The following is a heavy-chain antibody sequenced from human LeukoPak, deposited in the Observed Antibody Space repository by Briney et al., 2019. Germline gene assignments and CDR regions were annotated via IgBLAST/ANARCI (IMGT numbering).Heavy chain of an antibody. CDR3: AREIPSVSPIPTTALDY. CDR1: GYTFTDYY. D-gene: IGHD2-2*02. V-gene: IGHV1-2*02. Sequence: ASVKVSCKASGYTFTDYYMHWVRQAPGQGLEWMGWINPNSGVTNYAQNFQGRVTMTRDTSTSTAYVELRRLRSDDTAVYYCAREIPSVSPIPTTALDYWGQGTLVTVSS. CDR2: INPNSGVT. J-gene: IGHJ4*02.